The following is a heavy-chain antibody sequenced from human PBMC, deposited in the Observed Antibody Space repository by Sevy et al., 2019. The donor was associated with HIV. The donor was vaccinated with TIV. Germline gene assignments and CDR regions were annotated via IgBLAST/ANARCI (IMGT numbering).Heavy chain of an antibody. J-gene: IGHJ6*02. CDR1: GYTFTSYG. CDR2: ISAYNGNT. Sequence: ASVKVSCKASGYTFTSYGISWVRQAPGQGLEWMGWISAYNGNTNYAQTLQGRVTMTTDTSTSTAYMELRSLRSDDTAVYYCARDPPYYDFWSGYLGYYGMDVWGQGTTVTVSS. CDR3: ARDPPYYDFWSGYLGYYGMDV. V-gene: IGHV1-18*01. D-gene: IGHD3-3*01.